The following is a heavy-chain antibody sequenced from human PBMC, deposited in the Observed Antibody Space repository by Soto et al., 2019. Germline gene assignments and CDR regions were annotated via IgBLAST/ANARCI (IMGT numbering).Heavy chain of an antibody. CDR3: TTEYCSGGTCYPKGAFDI. Sequence: GGSLRLSCVASGITFRNAWMTWVRQAPGKGLEWVGRTDGGTTDYAASVKGRITISRDDSKKTLYLQMSGLKTEDTAIYYCTTEYCSGGTCYPKGAFDIWGQGTLVTV. V-gene: IGHV3-15*01. CDR1: GITFRNAW. CDR2: TDGGTT. J-gene: IGHJ3*02. D-gene: IGHD2-15*01.